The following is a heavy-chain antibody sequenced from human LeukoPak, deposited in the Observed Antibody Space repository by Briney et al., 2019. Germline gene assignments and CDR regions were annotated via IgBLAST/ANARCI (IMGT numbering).Heavy chain of an antibody. D-gene: IGHD1-14*01. CDR1: GGSISSGGYY. CDR2: IYDSGST. CDR3: ARGGDRRGFDY. J-gene: IGHJ4*02. V-gene: IGHV4-31*03. Sequence: SQTLSLTCTVSGGSISSGGYYWSWIRQHPRKGLEWIGYIYDSGSTYDNPSFKSRVTISVDTSKNHFSLRLSSVTAADTAVYYCARGGDRRGFDYWGQGTLVTVSS.